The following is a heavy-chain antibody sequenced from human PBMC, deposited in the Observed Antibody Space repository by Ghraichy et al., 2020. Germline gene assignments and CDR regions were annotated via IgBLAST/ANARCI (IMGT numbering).Heavy chain of an antibody. CDR1: GFTFSSYA. CDR2: ISGSGGST. J-gene: IGHJ6*03. CDR3: AKDAIVVPAANGFVFYYYYTDV. D-gene: IGHD2-2*01. Sequence: GGSLRLSCAASGFTFSSYAMSWVRQAPGKGLEWVSGISGSGGSTYYADSVKGRFTISRDNSKNTLYLQMNSLRAEDTAVYYCAKDAIVVPAANGFVFYYYYTDVWGKGTTVTVSS. V-gene: IGHV3-23*01.